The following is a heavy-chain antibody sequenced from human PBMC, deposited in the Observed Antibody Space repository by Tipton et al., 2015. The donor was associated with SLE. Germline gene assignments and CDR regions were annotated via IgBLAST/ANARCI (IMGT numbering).Heavy chain of an antibody. CDR2: IFHTGSA. Sequence: LRLSCTVSDDSINSSHYYWGWIRQPPGKGLEWIGYIFHTGSAYYNPSLRSRLTISLDRSNNQFSLKLSSMTAADTAVYHCARGYYESNGYYSFDYWGLGALVTVSS. V-gene: IGHV4-30-2*01. CDR3: ARGYYESNGYYSFDY. J-gene: IGHJ4*02. D-gene: IGHD3-22*01. CDR1: DDSINSSHYY.